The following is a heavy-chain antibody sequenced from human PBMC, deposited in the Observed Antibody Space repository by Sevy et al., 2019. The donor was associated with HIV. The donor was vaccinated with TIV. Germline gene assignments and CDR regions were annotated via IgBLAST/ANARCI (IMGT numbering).Heavy chain of an antibody. CDR2: ISSSGSTI. CDR3: ASPLRGYSGYDVTAPKDAFDI. CDR1: GFTFSDYY. D-gene: IGHD5-12*01. Sequence: GGSLRLSCAASGFTFSDYYMSWIRQAPGKGLEWVSYISSSGSTIYYEDTVKGRFTISRDNAKNSLDLQMNSLRAEDTAVYYCASPLRGYSGYDVTAPKDAFDIWGQGTMVTVSS. J-gene: IGHJ3*02. V-gene: IGHV3-11*01.